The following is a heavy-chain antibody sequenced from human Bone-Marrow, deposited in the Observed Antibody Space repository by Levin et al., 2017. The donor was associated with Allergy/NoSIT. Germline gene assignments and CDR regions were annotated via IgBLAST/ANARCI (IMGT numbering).Heavy chain of an antibody. CDR2: ISAYNGNT. CDR1: GYTFTSYG. J-gene: IGHJ3*02. V-gene: IGHV1-18*01. Sequence: ASVKVSCKASGYTFTSYGISWVRQAPGQGLEWMGWISAYNGNTNYAQKLQGRVTMTTDTSTSTAYMELRSLRSDDTAVYYCASLFQEPGIAAAGTDAFDIWGQGTMVTVSS. CDR3: ASLFQEPGIAAAGTDAFDI. D-gene: IGHD6-13*01.